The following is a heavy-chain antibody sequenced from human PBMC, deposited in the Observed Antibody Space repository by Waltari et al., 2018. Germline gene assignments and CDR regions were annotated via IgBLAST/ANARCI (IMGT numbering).Heavy chain of an antibody. CDR2: IYSSGST. Sequence: QVQLQESGPGLVKPSETLSLTGIVSGGSISGNYWTWIRQPAGKGLEWIGRIYSSGSTNYNPSLKSRVAMSIDTSKNQFSLKLTSVTAADTAVYYCARPKWRTSWKMGEFDPWGQGTLVTVSS. D-gene: IGHD2-2*01. CDR3: ARPKWRTSWKMGEFDP. V-gene: IGHV4-4*07. J-gene: IGHJ5*02. CDR1: GGSISGNY.